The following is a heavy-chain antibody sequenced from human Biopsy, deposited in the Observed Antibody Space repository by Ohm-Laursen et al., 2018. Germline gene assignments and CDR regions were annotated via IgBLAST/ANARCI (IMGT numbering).Heavy chain of an antibody. J-gene: IGHJ4*02. D-gene: IGHD4-23*01. V-gene: IGHV4-59*11. CDR3: ARGSNDFGGLYFPR. CDR2: ISYTGYT. Sequence: TLSLTCTVSGGSFTGHYWSWIRQPPGKGLEWIGHISYTGYTSYNASLKSRVTISVDTSRNHFSLRLSSLTAAVTAVYYCARGSNDFGGLYFPRWGQGTLLTVSS. CDR1: GGSFTGHY.